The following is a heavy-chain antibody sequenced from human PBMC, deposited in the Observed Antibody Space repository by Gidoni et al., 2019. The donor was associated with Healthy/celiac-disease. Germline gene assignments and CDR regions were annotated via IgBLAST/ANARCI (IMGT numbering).Heavy chain of an antibody. J-gene: IGHJ1*01. Sequence: QVQLVQSGAAVKNPGASVKVSCQASGYTFTRYYMHWGRQAPGQGLEWMGIINTSGGRTSYEQKFQGRVTMTRDKSTSTVYMELSSLRSEDTAVYYCARERGSSWYFFYFQQWGQGTLVTVSS. CDR3: ARERGSSWYFFYFQQ. V-gene: IGHV1-46*01. CDR2: INTSGGRT. D-gene: IGHD6-13*01. CDR1: GYTFTRYY.